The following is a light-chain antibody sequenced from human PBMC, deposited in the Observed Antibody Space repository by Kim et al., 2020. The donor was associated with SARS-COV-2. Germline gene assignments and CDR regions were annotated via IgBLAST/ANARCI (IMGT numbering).Light chain of an antibody. CDR3: QSYDSSLTAL. CDR2: SNI. V-gene: IGLV1-40*01. J-gene: IGLJ3*02. Sequence: GQGVNITYTGSSSNIGVGYDVHWYQQLPGTAPKLLIYSNINRPSGVPERFSGSKSGTSATLAITGLQAEDEADYYCQSYDSSLTALFGGGTQLTVL. CDR1: SSNIGVGYD.